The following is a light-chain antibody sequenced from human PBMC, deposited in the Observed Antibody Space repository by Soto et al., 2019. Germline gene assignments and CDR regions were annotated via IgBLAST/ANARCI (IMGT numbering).Light chain of an antibody. V-gene: IGKV4-1*01. CDR2: WAS. CDR1: QSVLYSSNNKNY. J-gene: IGKJ4*01. Sequence: DIVMTQSPDSLAVSLGERATINCKSSQSVLYSSNNKNYLAWYQQKPGQPPNLLIYWASTRESGVPDRFSGSGSETDFTLTISSLQAEDVAVYYCQQYYSTPQVTFGGGTKVEIK. CDR3: QQYYSTPQVT.